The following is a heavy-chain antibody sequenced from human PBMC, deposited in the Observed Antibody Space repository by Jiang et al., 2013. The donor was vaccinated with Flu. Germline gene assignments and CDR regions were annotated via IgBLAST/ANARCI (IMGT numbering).Heavy chain of an antibody. V-gene: IGHV3-30*01. J-gene: IGHJ5*02. D-gene: IGHD3-22*01. Sequence: YADSVKGRFTISRDNSKNTLYLQMNSLRAEDTAVYYCARDSTMYYYDSSGHGSWFDPWGQGTLVTVSS. CDR3: ARDSTMYYYDSSGHGSWFDP.